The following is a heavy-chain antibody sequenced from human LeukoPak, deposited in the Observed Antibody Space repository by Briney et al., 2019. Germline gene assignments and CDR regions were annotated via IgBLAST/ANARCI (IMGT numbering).Heavy chain of an antibody. J-gene: IGHJ4*02. CDR1: GFTFSDYY. V-gene: IGHV3-11*06. CDR3: ANGYCSSTSCPDQFDY. CDR2: ISSSSSYI. D-gene: IGHD2-2*03. Sequence: GGSLRLSCAASGFTFSDYYMSWIRQAPGKGLEWVSSISSSSSYIYYADSVKGRFTISRDNAKNSLYLQMNSLRAEDTAVYYCANGYCSSTSCPDQFDYWGQGTLVTVSS.